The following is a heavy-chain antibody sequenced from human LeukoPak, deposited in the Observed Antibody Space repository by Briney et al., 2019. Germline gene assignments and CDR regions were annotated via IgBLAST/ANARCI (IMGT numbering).Heavy chain of an antibody. Sequence: SETLSLTCAVYGGSFSGYYWSWIRQPPAKGLAWIGEINHSGSTNYNPSLKSRVTISVDTSKNQFSLKLSSVTAADTAVYYCATHSSGYLSFDYWGQGTLVTVSS. D-gene: IGHD3-22*01. CDR1: GGSFSGYY. CDR2: INHSGST. J-gene: IGHJ4*02. V-gene: IGHV4-34*01. CDR3: ATHSSGYLSFDY.